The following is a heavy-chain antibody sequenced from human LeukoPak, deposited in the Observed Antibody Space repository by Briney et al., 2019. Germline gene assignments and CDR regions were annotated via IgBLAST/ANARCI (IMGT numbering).Heavy chain of an antibody. J-gene: IGHJ4*02. CDR2: FYLDDDN. CDR1: GFALGTPEEG. D-gene: IGHD1-1*01. V-gene: IGHV2-5*02. CDR3: AHRNLERKGGGFDF. Sequence: SGPTLSHPTPPLTLTFTISGFALGTPEEGEGRVRQPPGKAVEWLTLFYLDDDNRSTPTLQSSLTLTKDTSKNPVVLTMTNMDPVDTASYYCAHRNLERKGGGFDFWGQGTLVTVSS.